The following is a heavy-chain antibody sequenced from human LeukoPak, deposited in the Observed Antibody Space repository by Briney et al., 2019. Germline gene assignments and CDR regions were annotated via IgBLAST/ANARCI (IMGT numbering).Heavy chain of an antibody. CDR1: GGTFSSYA. V-gene: IGHV1-69*06. D-gene: IGHD3-16*01. CDR2: IIPIFGTA. J-gene: IGHJ4*02. CDR3: ARGGSSYDYVWGFGY. Sequence: ASVKVSCKASGGTFSSYAISWVRQAPGQGLEWMGGIIPIFGTANYAQKFQGRVTITADKSTSTAYMELSSLRSEDTAVYYCARGGSSYDYVWGFGYWGQGTLVTVSS.